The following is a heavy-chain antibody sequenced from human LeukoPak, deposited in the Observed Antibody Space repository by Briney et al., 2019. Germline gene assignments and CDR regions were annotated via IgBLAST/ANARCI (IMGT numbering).Heavy chain of an antibody. Sequence: ASVKVSCKASGYTFTAYYMHWVRLAPGQGLEWMGWINPNSGGTNCAQQFQGRVTMTRDTSISTAYMDLSRLRSDDTAVYYCATEGHGRDGYKSDWGQGTLVTVSS. J-gene: IGHJ4*02. D-gene: IGHD5-24*01. CDR1: GYTFTAYY. V-gene: IGHV1-2*02. CDR3: ATEGHGRDGYKSD. CDR2: INPNSGGT.